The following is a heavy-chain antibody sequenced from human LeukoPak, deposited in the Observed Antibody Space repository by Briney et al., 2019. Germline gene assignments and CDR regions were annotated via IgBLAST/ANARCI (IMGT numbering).Heavy chain of an antibody. J-gene: IGHJ4*02. V-gene: IGHV4-4*02. CDR3: ARSPNYYGSGSYYSV. D-gene: IGHD3-10*01. CDR1: GGSISSSNW. Sequence: SETLSLTCAVSGGSISSSNWWSWVRQPPGKGLEWIGEIYHSESTNYNPSLKSRVTISVDKSKNQVSLKLSSVTAADTAIYYCARSPNYYGSGSYYSVWGQGTLVTVSS. CDR2: IYHSEST.